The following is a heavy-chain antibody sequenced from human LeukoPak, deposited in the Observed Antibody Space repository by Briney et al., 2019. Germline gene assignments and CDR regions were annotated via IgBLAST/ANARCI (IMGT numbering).Heavy chain of an antibody. J-gene: IGHJ4*02. V-gene: IGHV4-39*07. CDR1: GGSISSSSYY. D-gene: IGHD3-16*01. Sequence: SETLSLTCTVSGGSISSSSYYWDWIRQPPGKGLEWIGSIYYSGSTYYNPSLKSRVTISVDTSKNQFSLKLSSVTAADTAVYYCARAFGGVVDYWGQGTLVTVSS. CDR2: IYYSGST. CDR3: ARAFGGVVDY.